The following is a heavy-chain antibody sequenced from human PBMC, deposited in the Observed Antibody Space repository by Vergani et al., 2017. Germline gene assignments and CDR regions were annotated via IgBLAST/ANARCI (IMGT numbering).Heavy chain of an antibody. CDR2: LYTSGST. D-gene: IGHD3-10*01. J-gene: IGHJ5*02. Sequence: QVQLQESGPGLVKPSQTLSLTCTVSGGSISSGSYYWNWIRQPAGKGLEWIGRLYTSGSTNYNPSLKSRVTISVDTSKNQFSLTLSSVTAADTAVYYCGRVADFYGLGSRLLDLWGQGILVTVSS. V-gene: IGHV4-61*02. CDR3: GRVADFYGLGSRLLDL. CDR1: GGSISSGSYY.